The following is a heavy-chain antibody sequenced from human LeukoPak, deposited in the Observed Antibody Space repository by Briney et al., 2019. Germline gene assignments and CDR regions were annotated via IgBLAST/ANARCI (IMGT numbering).Heavy chain of an antibody. CDR1: GGSISSYY. V-gene: IGHV4-59*01. Sequence: SETLSLTCTVSGGSISSYYWSWIRQPPGKGLEWIEYIYYSGSTNYNPSLKSRVTISVDTSKNQFSLKLSSVTAADTAVYYCASDGVSSGYYYSWGQGTLVTVSS. J-gene: IGHJ4*02. CDR3: ASDGVSSGYYYS. D-gene: IGHD3-22*01. CDR2: IYYSGST.